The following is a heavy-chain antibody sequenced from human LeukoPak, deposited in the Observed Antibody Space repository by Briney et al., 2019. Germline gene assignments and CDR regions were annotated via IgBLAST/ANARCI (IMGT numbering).Heavy chain of an antibody. CDR2: ISSSGSTI. J-gene: IGHJ4*02. V-gene: IGHV3-48*03. D-gene: IGHD6-19*01. Sequence: GGSLRLSCAASGFTFSSYEMNWVRQAPGKGLEWVSYISSSGSTIYYADSVKSRFTISRDNSKNTLYLQMNSLRAEDTAVYYCASRSGIAVAGAFDYWGQGTLVTVSS. CDR1: GFTFSSYE. CDR3: ASRSGIAVAGAFDY.